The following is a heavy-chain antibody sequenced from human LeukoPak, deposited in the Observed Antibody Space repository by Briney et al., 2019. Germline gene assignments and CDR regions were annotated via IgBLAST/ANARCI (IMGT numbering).Heavy chain of an antibody. Sequence: PSETLSLTCTVSGGSISSSRNYWGWIRQPPGKRLEWIGYIYYSGSTSYNPSLKSRVTISVDTSKNQISLKLSSVTAADTAVYYCARDLGVMVRAFDIWGQGTMVTVSS. CDR1: GGSISSSRNY. V-gene: IGHV4-61*01. D-gene: IGHD5-18*01. CDR3: ARDLGVMVRAFDI. J-gene: IGHJ3*02. CDR2: IYYSGST.